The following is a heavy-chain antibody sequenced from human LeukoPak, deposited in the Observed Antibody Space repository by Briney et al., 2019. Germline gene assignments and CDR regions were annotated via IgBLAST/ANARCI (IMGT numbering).Heavy chain of an antibody. Sequence: GGSLRLSCVASGFTFSNFGMSWVRQAPGTGLEWVSDINGPGGTTHYADSVKGRFTISRDNSKNTLYLQTDSLRVEDTALYFCAKWGPGSYYEPFYYLDFWGPGTLVIVSS. CDR1: GFTFSNFG. CDR3: AKWGPGSYYEPFYYLDF. V-gene: IGHV3-23*01. D-gene: IGHD1-26*01. J-gene: IGHJ4*02. CDR2: INGPGGTT.